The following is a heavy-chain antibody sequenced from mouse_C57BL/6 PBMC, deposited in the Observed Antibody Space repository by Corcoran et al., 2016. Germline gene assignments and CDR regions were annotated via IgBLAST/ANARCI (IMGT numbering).Heavy chain of an antibody. CDR3: ARPHDYAWFAY. CDR1: GYIFTTAG. J-gene: IGHJ3*01. CDR2: INTHSGEP. D-gene: IGHD2-4*01. V-gene: IGHV9-4*01. Sequence: QLQLVQSGPALKKPGETVKISCKASGYIFTTAGMVWVQKMPGKGFKWIGWINTHSGEPKYAEDFKGRFAFSLETSASTAYLQINNLKSEDTATYFCARPHDYAWFAYWGQGTLVTVSA.